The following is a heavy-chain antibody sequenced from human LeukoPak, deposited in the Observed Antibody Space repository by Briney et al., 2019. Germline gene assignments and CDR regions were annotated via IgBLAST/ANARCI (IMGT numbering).Heavy chain of an antibody. D-gene: IGHD6-13*01. J-gene: IGHJ5*02. Sequence: SETLSLTCTVSGGSISSGSYYWSWIRQPAGKGLEWIGRIYTSGSTYYNPSLKSRVTISVDTSKNQFSLKLSSVTAADTAVYYCARDGLAAAGISSLAWGQGTLVTVSS. CDR2: IYTSGST. CDR1: GGSISSGSYY. V-gene: IGHV4-61*02. CDR3: ARDGLAAAGISSLA.